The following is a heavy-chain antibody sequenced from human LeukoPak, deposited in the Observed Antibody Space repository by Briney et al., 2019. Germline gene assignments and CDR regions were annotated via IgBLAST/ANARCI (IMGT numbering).Heavy chain of an antibody. Sequence: GGSLRLSCAASGFTFSSYGMHWVRQAPGKGLEWVAFIRYDGSNKYYADSVKGRFTISRDNSKNTLYLQMNSLRAEGTAVYYCANQFCTTLNYYYYYGMDVWGQGTTVTVSS. CDR1: GFTFSSYG. CDR3: ANQFCTTLNYYYYYGMDV. D-gene: IGHD1-1*01. V-gene: IGHV3-30*02. J-gene: IGHJ6*02. CDR2: IRYDGSNK.